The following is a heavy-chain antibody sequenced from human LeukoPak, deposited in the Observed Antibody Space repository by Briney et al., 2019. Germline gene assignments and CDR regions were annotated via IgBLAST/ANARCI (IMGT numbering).Heavy chain of an antibody. Sequence: ASVKVSCEASGYTFTSYDINWVRQATGQGLEWMGWMNPNSGNKGYAQTFKGRFTITRNTSISTAYMELSSLRSEDTAVYYCARVKDDDDAFDIWGQGTMVTVSS. CDR1: GYTFTSYD. J-gene: IGHJ3*02. CDR3: ARVKDDDDAFDI. CDR2: MNPNSGNK. D-gene: IGHD1-1*01. V-gene: IGHV1-8*03.